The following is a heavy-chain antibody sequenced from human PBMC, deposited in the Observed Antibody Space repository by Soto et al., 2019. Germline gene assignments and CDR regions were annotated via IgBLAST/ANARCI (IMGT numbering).Heavy chain of an antibody. CDR1: GFTFNYYW. V-gene: IGHV3-74*01. Sequence: EEHLVESGGGLVQSGGSLRLSCAASGFTFNYYWMHWVRQVPGKGLLLVSHIQNDGSRTTYADSVKGRITISRDNAKKTLYLQMNGLRVDDPAVYSCARGQRGGFDLGGEGTMVTISS. J-gene: IGHJ3*01. CDR2: IQNDGSRT. D-gene: IGHD2-15*01. CDR3: ARGQRGGFDL.